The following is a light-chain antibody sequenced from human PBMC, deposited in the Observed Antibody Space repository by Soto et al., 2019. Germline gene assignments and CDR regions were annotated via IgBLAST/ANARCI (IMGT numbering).Light chain of an antibody. CDR1: QSVNNN. J-gene: IGKJ1*01. CDR2: GAS. Sequence: LVLTQSPATLSVSPGEGVTLSCRARQSVNNNLAWYQQKPGQAPSLLIHGASTRAAGVPARFSGSGSGTEFTLTISSLQSEDSAVYYCQEYNRRPPATFGQGTKV. CDR3: QEYNRRPPAT. V-gene: IGKV3-15*01.